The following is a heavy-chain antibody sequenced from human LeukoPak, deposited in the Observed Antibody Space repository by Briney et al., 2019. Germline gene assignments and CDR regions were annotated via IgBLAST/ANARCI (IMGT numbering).Heavy chain of an antibody. CDR3: ARRRIPNYYDSSAYD. J-gene: IGHJ4*02. V-gene: IGHV1-18*01. CDR2: LSADNGNT. Sequence: ASLKLSCKASVYTFTSYGISWVRRSPGHRLGWRGWLSADNGNTNYAQKLQGRVTMTTDTSTSTAYMELRSVRSDDTAVYYCARRRIPNYYDSSAYDWGQGTLVTVSS. CDR1: VYTFTSYG. D-gene: IGHD3-22*01.